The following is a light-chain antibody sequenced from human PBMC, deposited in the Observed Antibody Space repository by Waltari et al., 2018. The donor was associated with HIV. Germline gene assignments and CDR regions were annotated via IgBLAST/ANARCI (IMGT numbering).Light chain of an antibody. CDR1: SSDLGRYNY. V-gene: IGLV2-11*01. CDR2: DVN. Sequence: QSALTQPRSVSGSPGQSVTISCTGISSDLGRYNYVSWYQQDPGKAPKLMLFDVNNRPSGVPARFSGSKSGNTASLTISGLQAEDEADYYCCSYAGSYTFGVFGTGTKVTVL. CDR3: CSYAGSYTFGV. J-gene: IGLJ1*01.